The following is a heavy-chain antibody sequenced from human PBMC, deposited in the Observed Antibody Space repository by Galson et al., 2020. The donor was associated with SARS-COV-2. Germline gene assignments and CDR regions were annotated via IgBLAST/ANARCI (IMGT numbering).Heavy chain of an antibody. CDR1: DAPMSSYY. CDR3: ARDPAPLYGDNYYYGMDV. J-gene: IGHJ6*02. CDR2: FPSIGTP. Sequence: ETSETLSLTCSVSDAPMSSYYWSWIRQPPGKGLEWIGYFPSIGTPSYNPSLRSRVTISVDLSKNQLSLKVTSVTAADTAVYYCARDPAPLYGDNYYYGMDVWGRGTTVTVSS. D-gene: IGHD4-17*01. V-gene: IGHV4-59*01.